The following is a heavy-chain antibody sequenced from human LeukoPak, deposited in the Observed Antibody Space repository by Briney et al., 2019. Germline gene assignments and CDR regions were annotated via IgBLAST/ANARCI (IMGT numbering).Heavy chain of an antibody. CDR1: GGSINNYY. V-gene: IGHV4-59*08. Sequence: PSETLSLTCAISGGSINNYYWSWIRQPPGKGLEWIGYIYYSGTTNYSPSLNSRVNISLDTAKNQFSLRLSSVTAADTAVYYCARHPGTYSGSYYPHFDYWGQGTLVTVSS. D-gene: IGHD1-26*01. CDR2: IYYSGTT. J-gene: IGHJ4*02. CDR3: ARHPGTYSGSYYPHFDY.